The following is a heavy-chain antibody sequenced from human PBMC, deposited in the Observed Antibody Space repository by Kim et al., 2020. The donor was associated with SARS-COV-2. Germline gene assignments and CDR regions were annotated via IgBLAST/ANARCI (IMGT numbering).Heavy chain of an antibody. CDR3: ARNNALDI. CDR2: IYYSGST. J-gene: IGHJ3*02. Sequence: SETLSLTCTVSGGSIQSYYWNWIRQPPGKGPEWIGYIYYSGSTSYNPSLKSRVTISVDTSKNQFSLKLTSVTAADTAVYYCARNNALDIWGQGTMVTVSS. V-gene: IGHV4-59*08. CDR1: GGSIQSYY.